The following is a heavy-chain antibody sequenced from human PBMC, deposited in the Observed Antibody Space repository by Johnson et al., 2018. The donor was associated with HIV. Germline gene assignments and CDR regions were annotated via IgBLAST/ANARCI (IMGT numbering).Heavy chain of an antibody. D-gene: IGHD3-3*01. V-gene: IGHV3-11*04. J-gene: IGHJ3*02. Sequence: QVQLVESGGGLVKPGGSLRLSCAASGFTFSDYYMSWIRQAPGKGLEWVSYISSSGSTIYYADSVNGRFTISRDNAKNSLYLQMNSLRAEDTAVYYCASLYYNFWSGYSSSGWSHAFDIWGQGTMVTVSS. CDR2: ISSSGSTI. CDR3: ASLYYNFWSGYSSSGWSHAFDI. CDR1: GFTFSDYY.